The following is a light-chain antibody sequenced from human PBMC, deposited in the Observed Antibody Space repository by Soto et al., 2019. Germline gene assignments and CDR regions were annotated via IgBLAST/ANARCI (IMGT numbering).Light chain of an antibody. Sequence: EIVMTQSPATLSVSPGERSTPSSTASKRISGTYAWYQQKPGQAPRLLIHVASTRAPGFPARFSVTSSGPEFPLTITSLYSEAFGVYYCQQYNDWPWTFGKGTKVEI. V-gene: IGKV3D-15*01. CDR2: VAS. J-gene: IGKJ1*01. CDR3: QQYNDWPWT. CDR1: KRISGT.